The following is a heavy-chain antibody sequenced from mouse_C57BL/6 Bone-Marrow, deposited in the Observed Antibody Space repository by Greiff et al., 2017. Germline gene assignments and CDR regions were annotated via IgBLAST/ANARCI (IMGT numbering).Heavy chain of an antibody. CDR3: ARRGGTWFAY. CDR1: GFTFSSYG. CDR2: ISSGGSYT. Sequence: EVQGVESGGDLVKPGGSLKLSCAASGFTFSSYGMSWVRQTPDKRLEWVATISSGGSYTYYPDSVKGRFTISRDNATNALYLQISSLTSEDTAMYYCARRGGTWFAYWGQGTLVTVSA. V-gene: IGHV5-6*01. J-gene: IGHJ3*01.